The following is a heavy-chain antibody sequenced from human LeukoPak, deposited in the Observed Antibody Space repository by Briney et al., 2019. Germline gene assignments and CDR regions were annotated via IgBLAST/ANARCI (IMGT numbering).Heavy chain of an antibody. CDR3: ARQGKNSLNWFDP. CDR1: GYSFTSYW. Sequence: LGESLQISCKGPGYSFTSYWIGWVRQMPGKGLEWMGIIYPGDSDTRYSPSFQGQVTISADKSISTAYLQWSSLKASDTAMYYCARQGKNSLNWFDPWGQGTLVTVSS. J-gene: IGHJ5*02. CDR2: IYPGDSDT. D-gene: IGHD2/OR15-2a*01. V-gene: IGHV5-51*01.